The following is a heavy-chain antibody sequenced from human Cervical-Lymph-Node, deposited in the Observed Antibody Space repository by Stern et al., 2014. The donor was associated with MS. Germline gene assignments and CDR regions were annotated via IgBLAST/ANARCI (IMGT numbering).Heavy chain of an antibody. V-gene: IGHV3-21*01. CDR2: ISTSRHYI. CDR3: GASNYYDMPCDF. CDR1: GFPFSSYT. D-gene: IGHD3-22*01. J-gene: IGHJ4*02. Sequence: EVQLVESGGGLVKPGGSLRLSCAASGFPFSSYTMTWVRQAPGKGLEWVSSISTSRHYIYYADSVKGRFTISRDNAKDSLYLQMNSLRAEDTAVYYCGASNYYDMPCDFWGQGTLGTVSS.